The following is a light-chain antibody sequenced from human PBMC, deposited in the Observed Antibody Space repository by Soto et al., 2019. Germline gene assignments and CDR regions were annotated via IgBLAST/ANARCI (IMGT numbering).Light chain of an antibody. CDR1: SSDVGGYNY. CDR2: EVS. V-gene: IGLV2-8*01. Sequence: QSALTQPPSASGSPGQSVTISCIGTSSDVGGYNYVSWYQQHPGKAPKLMIYEVSKRPSGVPDRFSGSKSGNTASLTVSGLQAEDEADYYCNSYTNSNTFVFGAGTKLTVL. J-gene: IGLJ1*01. CDR3: NSYTNSNTFV.